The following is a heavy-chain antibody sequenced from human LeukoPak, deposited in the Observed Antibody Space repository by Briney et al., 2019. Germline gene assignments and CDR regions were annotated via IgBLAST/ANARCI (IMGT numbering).Heavy chain of an antibody. Sequence: SGGSLRLSCAASGFTFSSYGISWVRQAPGKGLEWVSAISGSGGSTYYADSVKGRFTISRDNSKNTLYLQMNSLRAEDTAVYYCARAPGYGAAYYFDYWGQGTLVTVSS. D-gene: IGHD1-1*01. J-gene: IGHJ4*02. V-gene: IGHV3-23*01. CDR2: ISGSGGST. CDR1: GFTFSSYG. CDR3: ARAPGYGAAYYFDY.